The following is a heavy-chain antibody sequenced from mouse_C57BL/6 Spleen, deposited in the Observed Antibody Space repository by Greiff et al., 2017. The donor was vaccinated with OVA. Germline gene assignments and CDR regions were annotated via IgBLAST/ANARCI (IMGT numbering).Heavy chain of an antibody. CDR2: ISNGGGST. J-gene: IGHJ2*01. CDR1: GFTFSDYY. CDR3: ARQDSSYYFDY. D-gene: IGHD3-2*01. Sequence: EVMLVESGGGLVQPGGSLKLSCAASGFTFSDYYMYWVRQTPEKRLEWVAYISNGGGSTYYPDTVKGRFTISRDNAKNTLYLQMSRLKSEDTAMYYCARQDSSYYFDYWGQGTTLTVSS. V-gene: IGHV5-12*01.